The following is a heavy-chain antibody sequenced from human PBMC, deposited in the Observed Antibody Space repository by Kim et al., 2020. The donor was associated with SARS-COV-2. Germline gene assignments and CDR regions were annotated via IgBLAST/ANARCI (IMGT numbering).Heavy chain of an antibody. D-gene: IGHD3-16*02. V-gene: IGHV3-53*04. J-gene: IGHJ6*02. CDR2: IYSGGST. CDR3: ARLLSGYYYFYGMDV. Sequence: GGSLRLSCAASGFTVSSNYMSWVRQAPGKGLEWVSVIYSGGSTYYADSVKGRFTISRHNSKNTLYLQMNSLRAEDTAVYYCARLLSGYYYFYGMDVWGQGTTVTVSS. CDR1: GFTVSSNY.